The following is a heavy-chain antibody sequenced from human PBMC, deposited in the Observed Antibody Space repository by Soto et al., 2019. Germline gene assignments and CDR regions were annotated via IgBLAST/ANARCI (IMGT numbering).Heavy chain of an antibody. J-gene: IGHJ5*02. D-gene: IGHD2-8*01. V-gene: IGHV1-69*01. CDR3: AKKNPHGDSNKAWLDP. Sequence: QVQLLQSGAELREPGSSVRVSCTPSGGTFVSSAFAWVCQAPGGKIEWMGGIIPILGSTKYAEKFLGRLTIRADDSSRTAYLELSSLTFDDTAVYFCAKKNPHGDSNKAWLDPWGQGTLVTVST. CDR1: GGTFVSSA. CDR2: IIPILGST.